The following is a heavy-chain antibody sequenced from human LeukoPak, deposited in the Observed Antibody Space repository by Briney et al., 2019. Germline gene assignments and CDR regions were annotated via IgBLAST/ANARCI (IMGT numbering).Heavy chain of an antibody. CDR2: IYHSGST. V-gene: IGHV4-38-2*02. CDR1: GYSISSGYY. CDR3: ARSIQLWLPEFDP. D-gene: IGHD5-18*01. J-gene: IGHJ5*02. Sequence: KPSETLSLTCTVSGYSISSGYYWGWIRQPPGKGLEWIGSIYHSGSTYYNPSLKSRVTMSVDTSKNQFSLRLSSMTAADTAVYYCARSIQLWLPEFDPWGQGALVTVSS.